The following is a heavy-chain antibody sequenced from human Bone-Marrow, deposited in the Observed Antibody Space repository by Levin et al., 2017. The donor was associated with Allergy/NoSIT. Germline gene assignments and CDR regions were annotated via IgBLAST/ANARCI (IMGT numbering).Heavy chain of an antibody. D-gene: IGHD6-13*01. CDR3: ARERGITPTIAAAGTTNWYDP. CDR2: IYHSGST. J-gene: IGHJ5*02. CDR1: GGSISSSNW. V-gene: IGHV4-4*02. Sequence: LSQTLSLTCAVSGGSISSSNWWSWVRQPPGKGLEWIGEIYHSGSTSYNPSLESRVTISLDKSKNQFSLEIASVTAADTAVYYCARERGITPTIAAAGTTNWYDPWGQGTLVTVSS.